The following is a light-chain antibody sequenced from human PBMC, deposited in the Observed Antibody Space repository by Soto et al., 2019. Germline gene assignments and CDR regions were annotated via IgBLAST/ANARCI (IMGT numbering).Light chain of an antibody. CDR1: SSDVGDYNY. CDR2: DVS. J-gene: IGLJ3*02. V-gene: IGLV2-14*01. CDR3: ASYTDSTIVM. Sequence: QSALTQPASVSGSSGQSITISCTGTSSDVGDYNYVSWYQQHPGKAPKLMIYDVSHRPSGVSSRFSGSKSGNTASLTISGLQAEDEADYYCASYTDSTIVMFGGGTQLTVL.